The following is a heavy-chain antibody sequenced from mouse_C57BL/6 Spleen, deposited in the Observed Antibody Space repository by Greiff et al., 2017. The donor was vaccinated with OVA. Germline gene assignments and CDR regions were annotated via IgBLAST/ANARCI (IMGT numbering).Heavy chain of an antibody. CDR2: ISDGGSYT. D-gene: IGHD3-2*02. CDR3: ARETAQASYFDY. J-gene: IGHJ2*01. Sequence: EVQLVESGGGLVKPGGSLKLSCAASGFTFSSYAMSWVRQTPEKRLEWVATISDGGSYTYYPDNVKGRFTISRDNAKNNLYLQRSHLKSEDTAMYYCARETAQASYFDYWGQGTTLTVSS. V-gene: IGHV5-4*01. CDR1: GFTFSSYA.